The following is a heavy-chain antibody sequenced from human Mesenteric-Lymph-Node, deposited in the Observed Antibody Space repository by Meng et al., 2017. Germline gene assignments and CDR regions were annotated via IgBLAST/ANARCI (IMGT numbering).Heavy chain of an antibody. Sequence: QGQLQASGPGLVGPSQTLSLTCTVSGGSMSRGNYYWSWIRQPPGKGLEWIGYIHHSGSAYYNPSLKSRVSISVDTSKNQFSLNLNSMTAADTAVYYCASFDHIPRRNYFDYWGQGTLVTVSS. D-gene: IGHD2-21*01. J-gene: IGHJ4*02. CDR1: GGSMSRGNYY. CDR3: ASFDHIPRRNYFDY. V-gene: IGHV4-30-4*01. CDR2: IHHSGSA.